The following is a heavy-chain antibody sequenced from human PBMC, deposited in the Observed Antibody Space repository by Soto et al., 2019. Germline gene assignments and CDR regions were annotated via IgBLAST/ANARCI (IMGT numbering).Heavy chain of an antibody. V-gene: IGHV4-31*03. J-gene: IGHJ3*02. CDR3: ASADYGGIPDAFDI. CDR1: GGSISSGGYY. D-gene: IGHD4-17*01. Sequence: PSETLSLTCTVSGGSISSGGYYWSWIRQHPGKGLEWIGYIYYSGSTYYNPSLKSRVTISVDTSKNQLSLKLSSVTAAGTAVYYCASADYGGIPDAFDIWGQGTMVTVSS. CDR2: IYYSGST.